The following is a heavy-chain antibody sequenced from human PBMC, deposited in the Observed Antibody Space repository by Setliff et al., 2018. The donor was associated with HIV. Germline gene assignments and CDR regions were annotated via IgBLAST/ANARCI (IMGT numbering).Heavy chain of an antibody. Sequence: SETLSLTCTVSGGSTSSSSNYWDWIRQPPGKGLEWLGEINHSGRAKYNPSLKSRASISADTSKNQFSLRLTSVTAADTAVYYCARGAPYCNHGICHLFDYWGHGNLVTVSS. V-gene: IGHV4-39*07. J-gene: IGHJ4*01. D-gene: IGHD2-8*01. CDR2: INHSGRA. CDR1: GGSTSSSSNY. CDR3: ARGAPYCNHGICHLFDY.